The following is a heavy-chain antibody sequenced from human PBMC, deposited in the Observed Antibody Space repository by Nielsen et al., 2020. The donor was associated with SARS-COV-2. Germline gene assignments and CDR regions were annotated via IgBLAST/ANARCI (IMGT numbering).Heavy chain of an antibody. CDR2: IYPRDSDT. D-gene: IGHD3-10*01. CDR1: GYTFSNFW. V-gene: IGHV5-51*01. Sequence: GESLKISCQASGYTFSNFWIGWVRQMPGRGLEWVGIIYPRDSDTRYSPSFQGQVTISADKSISTAYLQWSSLKASDTAIYYCAREGQDDSGTERRGMDVWGQGTTVTVSS. CDR3: AREGQDDSGTERRGMDV. J-gene: IGHJ6*02.